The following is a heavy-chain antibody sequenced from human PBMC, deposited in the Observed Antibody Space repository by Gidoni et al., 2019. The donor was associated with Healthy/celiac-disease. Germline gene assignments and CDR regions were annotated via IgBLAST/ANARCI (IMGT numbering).Heavy chain of an antibody. CDR2: IIPIFGTA. D-gene: IGHD2-2*01. CDR3: ARAPTLVVPAARGYFDY. CDR1: GGTFSSYA. Sequence: QAHLGLSGAEVKKPGSSVNVSCKASGGTFSSYAISWVRQAPGQGLEWMGGIIPIFGTANYAQKFQGRVTMTADESTSTAYMELSSLRSEDTAVYYCARAPTLVVPAARGYFDYWGQGTLVTVSS. V-gene: IGHV1-69*12. J-gene: IGHJ4*02.